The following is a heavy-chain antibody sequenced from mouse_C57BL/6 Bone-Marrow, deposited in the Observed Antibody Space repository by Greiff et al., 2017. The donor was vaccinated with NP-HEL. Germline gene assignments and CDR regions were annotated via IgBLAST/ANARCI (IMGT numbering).Heavy chain of an antibody. CDR2: ISYDGSN. J-gene: IGHJ1*03. CDR1: GYSITSGYY. D-gene: IGHD1-1*01. CDR3: AREALGYYGSSYDWYFDV. V-gene: IGHV3-6*01. Sequence: EVQLQESGPGLVKPSQSLSLTCSVSGYSITSGYYWNWIRQFPGNKLEWMGYISYDGSNKYNPSLKNRITITRDTTKNQFFLKLNSVTTEDTATYYSAREALGYYGSSYDWYFDVWGTGTTVTVSS.